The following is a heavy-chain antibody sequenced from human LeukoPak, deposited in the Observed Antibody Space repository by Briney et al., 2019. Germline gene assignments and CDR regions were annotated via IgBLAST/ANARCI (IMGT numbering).Heavy chain of an antibody. CDR2: INPNSGGT. V-gene: IGHV1-2*06. CDR1: GYTFTGYY. Sequence: ASVKVSCKASGYTFTGYYMHWVRKAPGQGLEWMGRINPNSGGTNYAQKFQGRVTMTRDTSISTAYMELSRLRSDDTAVYYCARGYYDFWSGYQEGEFDYWGQGTLVTVSS. D-gene: IGHD3-3*01. CDR3: ARGYYDFWSGYQEGEFDY. J-gene: IGHJ4*02.